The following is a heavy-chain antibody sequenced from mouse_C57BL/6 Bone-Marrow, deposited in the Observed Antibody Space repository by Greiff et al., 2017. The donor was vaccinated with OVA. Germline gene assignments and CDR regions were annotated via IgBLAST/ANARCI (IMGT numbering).Heavy chain of an antibody. CDR2: IDPSDSYT. Sequence: QVQLQQPGAELVKPGASVKLSCKASGYTFTSYWMQWVKQRPGQGLEWIGEIDPSDSYTNYNQQFKGKATLTVDTSSSTAYMPLSSLTSEDSAVYDYPRGWLHAMDYWGQGTSVTVSS. V-gene: IGHV1-50*01. J-gene: IGHJ4*01. D-gene: IGHD2-3*01. CDR3: PRGWLHAMDY. CDR1: GYTFTSYW.